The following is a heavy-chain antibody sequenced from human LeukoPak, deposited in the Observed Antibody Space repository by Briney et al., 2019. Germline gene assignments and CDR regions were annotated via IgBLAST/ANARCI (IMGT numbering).Heavy chain of an antibody. J-gene: IGHJ6*02. D-gene: IGHD6-13*01. V-gene: IGHV3-30*04. CDR1: GFTFSSYA. CDR3: ARDSSPRVFVFYYYGMDV. Sequence: GRSLRLSCAASGFTFSSYAMHWVRQAPGKGLEWVAVISYDGSNKYYADSVKGRFTISRDNSKNTLYLQMNSLRAEDTAVYYCARDSSPRVFVFYYYGMDVRGQGTTVTVSS. CDR2: ISYDGSNK.